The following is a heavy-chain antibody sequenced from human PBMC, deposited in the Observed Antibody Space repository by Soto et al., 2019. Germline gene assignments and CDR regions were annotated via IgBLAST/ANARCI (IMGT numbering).Heavy chain of an antibody. Sequence: EVQLVESGGGLVKAGGSLRLFCTASGFTFRNYNMNWVRQAPGKGLGWVSSISTGGAYMFYADSLKGRFTISRDNAQNSLFLQIDSPRAEDKAVYYCARDIASPGGDYFVSWGKGTLVTVSS. CDR3: ARDIASPGGDYFVS. CDR2: ISTGGAYM. V-gene: IGHV3-21*06. CDR1: GFTFRNYN. J-gene: IGHJ4*02. D-gene: IGHD2-21*01.